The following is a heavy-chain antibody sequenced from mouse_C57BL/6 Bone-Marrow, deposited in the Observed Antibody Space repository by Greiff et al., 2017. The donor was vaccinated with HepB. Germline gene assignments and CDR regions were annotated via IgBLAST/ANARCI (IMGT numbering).Heavy chain of an antibody. Sequence: EVKLVESGPGLVKPSQTVFLTCTVTGISITTGNYRWSWIRQFPGNKLEWIGYIYYSGTITYNPSLTSRTTITRDTPKNQFFLEMNSLTAEDTATYYCARGAYDYDRYWYFDVWGTGTTVTVSS. V-gene: IGHV3-5*01. CDR1: GISITTGNYR. CDR2: IYYSGTI. CDR3: ARGAYDYDRYWYFDV. J-gene: IGHJ1*03. D-gene: IGHD2-4*01.